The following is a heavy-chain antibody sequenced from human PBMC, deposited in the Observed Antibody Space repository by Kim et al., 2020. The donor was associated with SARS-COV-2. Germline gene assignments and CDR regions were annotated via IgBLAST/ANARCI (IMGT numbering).Heavy chain of an antibody. V-gene: IGHV3-23*01. CDR3: AKSSRTFSPYYFGL. J-gene: IGHJ4*02. Sequence: ADSVRARFAISREDSKTTLSLQMNGLRAEDTAVYYCAKSSRTFSPYYFGLWGQGTLVTVSS. D-gene: IGHD3-10*01.